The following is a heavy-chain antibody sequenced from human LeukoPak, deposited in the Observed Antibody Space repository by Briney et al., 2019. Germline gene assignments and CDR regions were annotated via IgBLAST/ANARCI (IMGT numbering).Heavy chain of an antibody. CDR1: GYTFTSYG. CDR3: ARKTEAYYYDSSGPFDY. J-gene: IGHJ4*02. CDR2: ISAYNGNT. D-gene: IGHD3-22*01. V-gene: IGHV1-18*01. Sequence: ASVKVSCEASGYTFTSYGISWVRQAPGQGLEWMGWISAYNGNTNYAQKLQGRVTMTTDTSTSTAYMELRSLRSDDTAVYYCARKTEAYYYDSSGPFDYWGQGTLVTVSS.